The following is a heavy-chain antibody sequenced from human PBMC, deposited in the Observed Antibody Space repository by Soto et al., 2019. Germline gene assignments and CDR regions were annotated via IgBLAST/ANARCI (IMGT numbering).Heavy chain of an antibody. CDR1: GLTFRSYW. CDR2: INTDGSVA. V-gene: IGHV3-74*03. J-gene: IGHJ4*02. D-gene: IGHD2-8*01. Sequence: EVQLVESGGGLVQPGESLRLSCAASGLTFRSYWMHWVRQAPGKGLVWVSRINTDGSVAMYVDSVKGRFTISRDNAKNTLYLHMNSLRAEDTAVYYCVRYMQLWRFDSWGQGTLVTVSS. CDR3: VRYMQLWRFDS.